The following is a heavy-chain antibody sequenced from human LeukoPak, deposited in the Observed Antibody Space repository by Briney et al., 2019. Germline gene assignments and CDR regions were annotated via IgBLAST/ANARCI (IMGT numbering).Heavy chain of an antibody. Sequence: PSETLSLICTVSRGSISNYFWTWIRQPPGKGLEWIGYIYYSGGTNYNPSLKSRVTISLDTSKNQFSLKLSSVTAADTAVYYCATSLGATSYAFDIWGQGTMVTVSS. V-gene: IGHV4-59*01. CDR1: RGSISNYF. D-gene: IGHD1-26*01. J-gene: IGHJ3*02. CDR2: IYYSGGT. CDR3: ATSLGATSYAFDI.